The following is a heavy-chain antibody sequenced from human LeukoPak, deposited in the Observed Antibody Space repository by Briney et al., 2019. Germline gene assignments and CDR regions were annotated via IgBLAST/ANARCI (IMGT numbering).Heavy chain of an antibody. CDR3: ARQFRDSSGFYTHYFDY. Sequence: GESLKISCKGSGYSFTTYWIGWVRQMPGRGLEWKGIIYPGDSDTRYSPSFQGQVTISADKSISTAYLQWSSLKASDTAMYYCARQFRDSSGFYTHYFDYWGQGTLVTVSS. D-gene: IGHD3-22*01. J-gene: IGHJ4*02. CDR2: IYPGDSDT. CDR1: GYSFTTYW. V-gene: IGHV5-51*01.